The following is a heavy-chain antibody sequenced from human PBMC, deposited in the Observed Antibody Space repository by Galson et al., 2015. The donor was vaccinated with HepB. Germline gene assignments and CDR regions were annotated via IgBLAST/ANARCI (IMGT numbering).Heavy chain of an antibody. CDR2: IYPYDSDT. D-gene: IGHD1-1*01. CDR1: GYGFAAHW. V-gene: IGHV5-51*01. Sequence: QSRAEVKKPGDSLKISCKDYGYGFAAHWIVWVRQRPGKGLEWMGFIYPYDSDTRYGPSFGGRVTISADQSISTAYLQWNSLEASDTAVYYCARAIVTGSPYHSWGQGTLVTVSS. J-gene: IGHJ4*02. CDR3: ARAIVTGSPYHS.